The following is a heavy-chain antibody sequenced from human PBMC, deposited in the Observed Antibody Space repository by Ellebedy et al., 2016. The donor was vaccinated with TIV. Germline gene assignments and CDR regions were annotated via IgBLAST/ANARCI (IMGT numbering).Heavy chain of an antibody. V-gene: IGHV1-46*01. CDR1: RYTFTRYY. J-gene: IGHJ4*02. CDR2: INPSGGRT. Sequence: AASVKVSCKASRYTFTRYYIHWVRQAPGQGFEYMGIINPSGGRTSYAQKFQGRVTMNRDTSTSTVYIELSSLRSEDTAVYYCARVSDGSDYWGQGTLVTVSS. D-gene: IGHD5-18*01. CDR3: ARVSDGSDY.